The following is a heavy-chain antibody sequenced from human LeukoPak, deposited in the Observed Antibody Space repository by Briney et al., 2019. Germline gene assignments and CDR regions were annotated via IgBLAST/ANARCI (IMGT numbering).Heavy chain of an antibody. CDR1: GYTFTSYY. V-gene: IGHV1-46*01. CDR2: INPSGGST. Sequence: ASVKVSCKASGYTFTSYYMHWVRQAPGQGLEWMGIINPSGGSTSYAQKFQGRVTMTRDTSTSTVYMELSSLRSEDTAVYYCASPLADPSHHYYGMDVWGQGTTVTVSS. CDR3: ASPLADPSHHYYGMDV. D-gene: IGHD3-3*02. J-gene: IGHJ6*02.